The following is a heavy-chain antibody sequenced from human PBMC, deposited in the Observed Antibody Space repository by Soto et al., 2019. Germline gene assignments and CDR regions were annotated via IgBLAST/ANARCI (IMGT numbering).Heavy chain of an antibody. CDR1: GYTFTSYG. CDR3: ARDCSSTSCYLPYYYYYGMDV. V-gene: IGHV1-18*04. Sequence: ASVKVSCKASGYTFTSYGISWVRQAPGQGLEWMGWISAYNGNTNYAQKLQGRVTMTTDTSTSTAYMELRSLRSDATAVYYCARDCSSTSCYLPYYYYYGMDVWGQGTTVTVSS. D-gene: IGHD2-2*01. CDR2: ISAYNGNT. J-gene: IGHJ6*02.